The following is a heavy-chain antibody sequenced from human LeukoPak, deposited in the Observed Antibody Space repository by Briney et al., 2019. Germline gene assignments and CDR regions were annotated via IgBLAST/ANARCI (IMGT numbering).Heavy chain of an antibody. V-gene: IGHV1-8*02. CDR2: MNPNSGNT. J-gene: IGHJ6*02. D-gene: IGHD5-24*01. Sequence: ASVKVSCKASGYTFTSYGISWVRQAPGQGLEWMGWMNPNSGNTGYAQKFQGRFTLTRETFISTAYMELSSLRSDDTAVYYCVRAMAPLDTFNYQYAMDVWGQGTMVTVSS. CDR3: VRAMAPLDTFNYQYAMDV. CDR1: GYTFTSYG.